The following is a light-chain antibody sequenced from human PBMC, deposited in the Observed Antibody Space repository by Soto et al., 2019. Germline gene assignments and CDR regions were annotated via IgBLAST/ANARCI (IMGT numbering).Light chain of an antibody. V-gene: IGKV3-20*01. CDR2: GAS. CDR3: QQYGSSPWT. Sequence: EIVVTQSPGTLSLSPGERATLSCMASQSVSSNYLAWYQQKPGQAPRPLIYGASSRATGIPDRFSGSGAGTDFTLTISRLESEDFAVYYCQQYGSSPWTFGQGTKVESK. CDR1: QSVSSNY. J-gene: IGKJ1*01.